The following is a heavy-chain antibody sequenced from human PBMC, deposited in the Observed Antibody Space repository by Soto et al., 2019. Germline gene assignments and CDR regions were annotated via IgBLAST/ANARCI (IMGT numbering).Heavy chain of an antibody. V-gene: IGHV3-23*01. CDR3: AKTLGGATFPFDY. CDR2: ISGSGGST. D-gene: IGHD1-26*01. Sequence: VGSLRLSCAASGFTFSSYAMSWVRQAPGKGLEWVSAISGSGGSTYYADSVKGRFTISRDNSKNTLYLQMNSLRAEDTAVYYCAKTLGGATFPFDYWGQGTLVTVSS. J-gene: IGHJ4*02. CDR1: GFTFSSYA.